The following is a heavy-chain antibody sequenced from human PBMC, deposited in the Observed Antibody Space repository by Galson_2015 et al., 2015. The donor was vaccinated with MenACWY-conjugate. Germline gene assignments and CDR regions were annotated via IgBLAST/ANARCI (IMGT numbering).Heavy chain of an antibody. CDR3: ARHPSGTISPFHY. D-gene: IGHD3-3*02. J-gene: IGHJ4*02. Sequence: QSGAEVKKPGESLKMSCKASGYSFSSFWIGWVRQMPGKGLEWMGIIYPGDSDTRYSPSFQGQVTISADTSISTVYLQWTRLQASDTAIYFCARHPSGTISPFHYWGQGTLFTVSS. CDR1: GYSFSSFW. CDR2: IYPGDSDT. V-gene: IGHV5-51*01.